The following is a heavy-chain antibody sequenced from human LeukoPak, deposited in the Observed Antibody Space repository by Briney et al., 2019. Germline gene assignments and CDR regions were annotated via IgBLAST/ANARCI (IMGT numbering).Heavy chain of an antibody. V-gene: IGHV3-74*01. J-gene: IGHJ4*02. CDR3: ASDRVLGSGSLDN. CDR2: IRGDWHDT. CDR1: GFRFSDFW. D-gene: IGHD3-10*01. Sequence: GGSLRLSCTASGFRFSDFWMHWVRQAPGKGLEWVSRIRGDWHDTTYADSVKGRFTISRDNAPNTRYLQMNSLRVEDTAVYYCASDRVLGSGSLDNWGQGTLVTVSS.